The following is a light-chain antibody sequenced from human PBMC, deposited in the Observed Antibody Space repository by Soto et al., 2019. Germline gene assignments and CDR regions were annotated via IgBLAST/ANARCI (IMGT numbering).Light chain of an antibody. CDR2: AAS. V-gene: IGKV1-9*01. Sequence: DIHMTQSPASLSASVGGRVTIACRESQSISSYLNWYQQKPGKAPKLLIYAASSLQSGVPSRFSGSGSGTEFTLTISSLQPEDFETYHCQQVNDYPITFGQGTRLEIK. J-gene: IGKJ5*01. CDR3: QQVNDYPIT. CDR1: QSISSY.